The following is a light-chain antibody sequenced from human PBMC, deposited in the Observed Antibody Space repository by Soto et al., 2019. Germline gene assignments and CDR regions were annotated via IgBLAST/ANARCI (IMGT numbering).Light chain of an antibody. V-gene: IGKV1-12*01. CDR1: QDINNW. Sequence: IHMTHAPSSVSASLGERVTIAFRASQDINNWLAWYQQKPGKAPKLLIYAASILHSGVPSRFSGSGSGTEFTLTISNLQPEDFATYYCQQLFDSPITFGQGTRLEIK. CDR2: AAS. CDR3: QQLFDSPIT. J-gene: IGKJ5*01.